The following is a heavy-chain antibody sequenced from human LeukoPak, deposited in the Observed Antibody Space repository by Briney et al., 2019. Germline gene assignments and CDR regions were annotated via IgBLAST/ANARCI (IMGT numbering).Heavy chain of an antibody. CDR1: GGTFSSYA. CDR3: ARPSSIAARPPPRPYYYYYYMDV. CDR2: IIPIFGTA. D-gene: IGHD6-6*01. Sequence: SVKVSSKASGGTFSSYAISGVRQAPGQGLEWMGGIIPIFGTANYAQKFQGRVTITADESTSTAYMELSSLRSEDTAVYNCARPSSIAARPPPRPYYYYYYMDVWGKGTTVTVSS. J-gene: IGHJ6*03. V-gene: IGHV1-69*01.